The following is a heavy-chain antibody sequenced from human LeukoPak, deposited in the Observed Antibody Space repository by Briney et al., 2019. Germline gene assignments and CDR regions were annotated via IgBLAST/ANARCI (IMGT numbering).Heavy chain of an antibody. CDR3: ARRVANAYYMDV. CDR2: IYYSGST. J-gene: IGHJ6*03. Sequence: SETLSLTCSVSGGSISTYYWSWIRQPPGKGLEWIGYIYYSGSTNYNPSLKSRVTISVDTSKNQFSLKLSSVTAADTAVYYCARRVANAYYMDVWAKGPRSPSP. CDR1: GGSISTYY. D-gene: IGHD5-12*01. V-gene: IGHV4-59*01.